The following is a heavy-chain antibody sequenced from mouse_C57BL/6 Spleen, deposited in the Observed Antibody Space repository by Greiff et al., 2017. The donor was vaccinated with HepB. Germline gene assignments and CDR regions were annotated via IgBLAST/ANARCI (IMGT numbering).Heavy chain of an antibody. V-gene: IGHV1-82*01. J-gene: IGHJ4*01. CDR1: GYAFSSSW. CDR2: IYPGDGDT. D-gene: IGHD1-1*01. Sequence: QVQLQQSGPELVKPGASVKISCKASGYAFSSSWMNWVKQRPGKGLEWIGRIYPGDGDTNYNGKFKGKATLTADKSSSTAYMQLSSLTSEDTAVYFCARSVDSSPVGDAMDYWGQGTSVTVSS. CDR3: ARSVDSSPVGDAMDY.